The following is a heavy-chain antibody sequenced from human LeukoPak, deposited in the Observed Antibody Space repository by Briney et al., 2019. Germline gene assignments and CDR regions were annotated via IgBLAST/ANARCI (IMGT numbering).Heavy chain of an antibody. Sequence: PSETLSLTCIVSGGSISSSNSYWVWIRQPPGKGLEWIGSIYYNGDTYYNPSLKSRVTISIDTSNNHFSLKLNSVTAADTAVYYCARALAHRDHLDYWGQGTLVTVSS. CDR2: IYYNGDT. V-gene: IGHV4-39*07. CDR3: ARALAHRDHLDY. J-gene: IGHJ4*02. CDR1: GGSISSSNSY. D-gene: IGHD1-14*01.